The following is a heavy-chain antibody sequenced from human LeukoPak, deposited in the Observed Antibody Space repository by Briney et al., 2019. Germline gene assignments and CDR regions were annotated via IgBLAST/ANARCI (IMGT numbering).Heavy chain of an antibody. CDR3: ARALTQYCSSTSCYFWFDP. Sequence: PSETLSLTCTVSGGSISSSSYYWGWIRQPPGKGLEWIGSIYYSGSTYYNPSLKSRVTISVDTSKNQFSLKLSSVTAADTAVYYCARALTQYCSSTSCYFWFDPWGQGTLVTVSS. J-gene: IGHJ5*02. CDR1: GGSISSSSYY. V-gene: IGHV4-39*07. D-gene: IGHD2-2*01. CDR2: IYYSGST.